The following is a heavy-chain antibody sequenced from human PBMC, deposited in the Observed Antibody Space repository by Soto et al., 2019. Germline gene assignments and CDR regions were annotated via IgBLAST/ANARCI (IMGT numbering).Heavy chain of an antibody. CDR2: ISGSGGST. D-gene: IGHD3-3*01. J-gene: IGHJ4*02. V-gene: IGHV3-23*01. CDR1: GFTFSSYA. CDR3: ASNNDFWSGYLYYFAY. Sequence: PGGSLRLSCAASGFTFSSYAMSWVRQAPGKGLEWVSAISGSGGSTYYADSVKGRFTISRDNSKNTLYLQMNSLRAEDTAVYYCASNNDFWSGYLYYFAYWXQGTLVTVSS.